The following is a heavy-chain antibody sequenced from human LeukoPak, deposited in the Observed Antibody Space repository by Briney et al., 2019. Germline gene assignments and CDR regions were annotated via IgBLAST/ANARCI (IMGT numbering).Heavy chain of an antibody. Sequence: HPGGSLRLSCAASGFTLRSSAMSWVRQAPGKGLEWVSAISGDGGTISYAASVRGRFTISRDNAKNTLFLKMSSLRAGDTALYYCAKELYGNPSGYWGQGTRVTVSS. D-gene: IGHD2-8*01. CDR1: GFTLRSSA. CDR3: AKELYGNPSGY. J-gene: IGHJ4*02. V-gene: IGHV3-23*01. CDR2: ISGDGGTI.